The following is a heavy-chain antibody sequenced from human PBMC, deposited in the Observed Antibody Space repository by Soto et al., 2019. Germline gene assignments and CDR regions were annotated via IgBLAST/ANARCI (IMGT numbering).Heavy chain of an antibody. D-gene: IGHD6-19*01. CDR3: ARGPVAGTYFDY. CDR1: GYTFISYG. J-gene: IGHJ4*02. V-gene: IGHV1-18*01. Sequence: QFRLVQSGAEVKKPGASVKVSCKASGYTFISYGISWVRQAPGQGLEWMGWINAFNGNTNYAQKLQGRVTMTRDTSTSTAYMELRSLRSDDTAVYYCARGPVAGTYFDYWGQGTLVTVSS. CDR2: INAFNGNT.